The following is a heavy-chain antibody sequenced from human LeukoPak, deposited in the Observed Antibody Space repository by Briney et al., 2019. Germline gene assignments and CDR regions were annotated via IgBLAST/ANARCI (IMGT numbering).Heavy chain of an antibody. CDR3: ARSVPEYSSGWYPYFDY. V-gene: IGHV3-30*02. D-gene: IGHD6-19*01. CDR1: GFTFSSYG. J-gene: IGHJ4*02. Sequence: GGSQRLSGAASGFTFSSYGMHSARQPPGKGLEWVVFIRYDGSNKYYADSVKGRFTISRDNSKNTLYLQMNSLRAEDTAVYYCARSVPEYSSGWYPYFDYWGQGTLVTVSS. CDR2: IRYDGSNK.